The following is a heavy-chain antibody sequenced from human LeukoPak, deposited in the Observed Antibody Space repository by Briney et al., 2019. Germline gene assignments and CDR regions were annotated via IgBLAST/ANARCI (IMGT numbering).Heavy chain of an antibody. V-gene: IGHV4-59*01. Sequence: SETLSLTCTVSGGSISSYYWSWIRQPPGKELEWIGYIYYSGSTNYNPSLKSRVTISVDTSKNQFSLKLSSVTAADTAVYYCARAGGDGYNLGLDYWGQGTLVTVSS. CDR2: IYYSGST. J-gene: IGHJ4*02. CDR1: GGSISSYY. CDR3: ARAGGDGYNLGLDY. D-gene: IGHD5-24*01.